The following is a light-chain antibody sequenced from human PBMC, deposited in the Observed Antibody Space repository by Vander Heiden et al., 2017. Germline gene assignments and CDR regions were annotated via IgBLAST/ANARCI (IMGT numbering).Light chain of an antibody. CDR1: SSTIGAGYD. V-gene: IGLV1-40*01. J-gene: IGLJ1*01. CDR3: QSYDSSLSGYV. Sequence: QSVLTQPPSVPGAPGPRVTISCTGSSSTIGAGYDVHGYQQLPGTAPKLLIYGNSKRPSGVPDRFSGSKSGTSASLAITGLQAEDEADYYCQSYDSSLSGYVFGTGTKVTVL. CDR2: GNS.